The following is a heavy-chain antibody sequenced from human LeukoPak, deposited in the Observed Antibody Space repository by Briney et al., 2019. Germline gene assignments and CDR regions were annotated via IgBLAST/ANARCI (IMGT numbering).Heavy chain of an antibody. CDR1: GFTFDDYA. CDR2: ISGDGGST. CDR3: AKDSLEEMATIAGGCDSGFDY. D-gene: IGHD5-24*01. Sequence: GGSLRLSCAASGFTFDDYAMHWVRQAPGKGLEWVSLISGDGGSTYYADSVKGRFTISRDNSKNSLYLQMNSLRTEDTALYYCAKDSLEEMATIAGGCDSGFDYWGQGTLVTVSS. J-gene: IGHJ4*02. V-gene: IGHV3-43*02.